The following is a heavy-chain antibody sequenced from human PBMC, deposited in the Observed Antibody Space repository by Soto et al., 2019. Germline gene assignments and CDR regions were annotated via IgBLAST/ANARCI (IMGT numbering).Heavy chain of an antibody. CDR3: AKTLLFPSIDGYYYYYGMDV. CDR2: ISYDGSNK. V-gene: IGHV3-30*18. Sequence: GGSLRLSCAAYGFTFSSYGMHWVRQAPGKGLEWVAVISYDGSNKYYADSVKGRFTISRDNSKNTLYLQMNSLRAEDTAVYYCAKTLLFPSIDGYYYYYGMDVWGQGTTVTVS. D-gene: IGHD2-15*01. CDR1: GFTFSSYG. J-gene: IGHJ6*02.